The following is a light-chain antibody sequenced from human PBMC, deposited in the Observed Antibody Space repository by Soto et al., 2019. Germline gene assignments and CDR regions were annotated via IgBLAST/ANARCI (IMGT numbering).Light chain of an antibody. V-gene: IGKV3D-15*01. CDR1: QGVSSS. J-gene: IGKJ1*01. CDR3: QQYHNLWT. CDR2: GAS. Sequence: EIVMTQSPATLSVSPGERATLSCRTSQGVSSSLAWYQQKPGQAPSLLIYGASIRAAGIPARFSASGSGTDFTLTITSLQSEDFALYYCQQYHNLWTFGQGTK.